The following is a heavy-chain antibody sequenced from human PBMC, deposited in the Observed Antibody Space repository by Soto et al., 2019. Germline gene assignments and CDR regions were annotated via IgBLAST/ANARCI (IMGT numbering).Heavy chain of an antibody. D-gene: IGHD6-6*01. J-gene: IGHJ4*02. V-gene: IGHV4-30-2*01. CDR1: GGSISSGGYS. CDR2: IYHSGST. CDR3: ARGGYSSSSGGFDY. Sequence: QLQLQESGSGLVKPSQTLSLTCAVSGGSISSGGYSWSWIRQPPGKGPEWIGYIYHSGSTYYNPSLKSRVTISVDRSKNQFSLKLSSVTAADTAVYYCARGGYSSSSGGFDYWGQGTLVTVSS.